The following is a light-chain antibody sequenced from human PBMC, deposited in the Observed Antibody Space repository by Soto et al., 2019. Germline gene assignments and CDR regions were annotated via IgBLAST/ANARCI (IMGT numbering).Light chain of an antibody. Sequence: EIVLTQSPGTLSLSPGERATLSCRASQSISSTYLVWYQQRPGQAPRLLIYGASSRATGIPDRFSGSGSGTDFTLTISRLEPEDIAVYYCQQYHSSPPMYTFGQGTKLEIK. V-gene: IGKV3-20*01. CDR3: QQYHSSPPMYT. J-gene: IGKJ2*01. CDR2: GAS. CDR1: QSISSTY.